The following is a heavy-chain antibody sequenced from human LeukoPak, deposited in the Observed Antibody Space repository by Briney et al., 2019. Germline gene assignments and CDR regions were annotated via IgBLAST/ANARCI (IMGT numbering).Heavy chain of an antibody. CDR1: GYTFTGYY. D-gene: IGHD3-16*01. V-gene: IGHV1-2*02. Sequence: ASVKVSCKGSGYTFTGYYMHWVQQAPGQGLEWMAWINPNNGATHYAQKFQGRVAVTRDTSISTAYMELSSLESDDTAVYYCARDLMTTPTWDFDYWGQGTLVSVSS. CDR3: ARDLMTTPTWDFDY. J-gene: IGHJ4*02. CDR2: INPNNGAT.